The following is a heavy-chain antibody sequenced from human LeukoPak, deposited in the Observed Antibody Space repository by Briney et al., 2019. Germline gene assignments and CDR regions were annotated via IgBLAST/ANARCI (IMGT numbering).Heavy chain of an antibody. J-gene: IGHJ6*02. CDR1: GYSFTSYW. CDR3: ARYSYYDFWSGYLPLYYYYGMDV. Sequence: GESLKISCKGSGYSFTSYWIGWVHQMPGKGLEWMGIIYPGDSDTRYSPSFQGQVTISADKSISTAYLQWSSLKASDTAMYYCARYSYYDFWSGYLPLYYYYGMDVWGQGTTVTVSS. CDR2: IYPGDSDT. V-gene: IGHV5-51*07. D-gene: IGHD3-3*01.